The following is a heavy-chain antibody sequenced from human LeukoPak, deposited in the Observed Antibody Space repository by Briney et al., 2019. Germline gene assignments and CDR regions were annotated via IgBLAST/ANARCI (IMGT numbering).Heavy chain of an antibody. D-gene: IGHD6-13*01. CDR2: INPNSGGT. CDR1: GYTFTGYY. CDR3: ARESGYSSSWAFDY. J-gene: IGHJ4*02. V-gene: IGHV1-2*02. Sequence: ATVKVSCQASGYTFTGYYMHWVRQAPGQGLEWMGWINPNSGGTNYAQKLQGRVTMTTDTSTSTAYMELRSLRSDDTAVYYCARESGYSSSWAFDYWGQGTLVTVSS.